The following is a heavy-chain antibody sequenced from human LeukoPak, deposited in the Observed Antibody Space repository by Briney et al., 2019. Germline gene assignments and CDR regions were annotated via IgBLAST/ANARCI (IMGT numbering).Heavy chain of an antibody. V-gene: IGHV3-74*01. Sequence: GGSLRLSCAASGFTLSSYWMNWLRQGPGKGLLWVSRINSDGSTTSYADSVKGRFTISRDNAKNTLYLQMNSLRAEDTAVYDCTRGPYSGSATYYNDYWGQGTLVTVSS. CDR2: INSDGSTT. CDR3: TRGPYSGSATYYNDY. CDR1: GFTLSSYW. D-gene: IGHD3-10*01. J-gene: IGHJ4*02.